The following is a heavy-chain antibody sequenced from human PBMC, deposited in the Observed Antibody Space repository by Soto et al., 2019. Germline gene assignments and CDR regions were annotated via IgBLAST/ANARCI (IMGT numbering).Heavy chain of an antibody. CDR1: GGSISSGGYY. V-gene: IGHV4-31*03. CDR2: IYHSGST. CDR3: ARDDYCGSGSNAYDI. D-gene: IGHD3-10*01. Sequence: QVQLQESGPGLVKPSQTLSLTCTVSGGSISSGGYYWSWIRQHPGKGLEWIGHIYHSGSTYYNPSLKSRVSISVDTSKNHFSLKLRSVTAADTAVYYCARDDYCGSGSNAYDIWGQGTMVTVSS. J-gene: IGHJ3*02.